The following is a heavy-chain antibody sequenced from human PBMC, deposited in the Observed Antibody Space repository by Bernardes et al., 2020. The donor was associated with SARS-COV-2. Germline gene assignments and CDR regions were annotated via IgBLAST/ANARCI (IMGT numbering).Heavy chain of an antibody. CDR1: GFTFSSYG. J-gene: IGHJ4*02. D-gene: IGHD5-18*01. Sequence: GGSLRLSCAASGFTFSSYGMHWVRQAPGKGLEWVAVIWYDGSNKYYADSVKGRFTISRDNSKNTLYLQMNSLRAEDTAVYYCARGDGYSYGSADYWGQGTLVTVSS. CDR3: ARGDGYSYGSADY. CDR2: IWYDGSNK. V-gene: IGHV3-33*01.